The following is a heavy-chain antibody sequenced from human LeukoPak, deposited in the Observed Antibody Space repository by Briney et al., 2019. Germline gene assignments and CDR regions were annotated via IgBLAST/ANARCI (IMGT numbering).Heavy chain of an antibody. CDR3: AKDYEPLVGVHRWGDWFDP. CDR1: GYTFTSYG. V-gene: IGHV1-18*01. J-gene: IGHJ5*02. Sequence: APVKVSCKASGYTFTSYGISWVRQAPGQGLEWMGWISAYNGNTNYAQKLQGRVTMTTDTSTSTAYMELRSLRSDDTAVYYCAKDYEPLVGVHRWGDWFDPWGQGTLVTVSS. D-gene: IGHD1-26*01. CDR2: ISAYNGNT.